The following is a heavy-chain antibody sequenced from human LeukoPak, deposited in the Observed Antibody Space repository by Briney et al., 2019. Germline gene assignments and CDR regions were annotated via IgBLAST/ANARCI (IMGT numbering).Heavy chain of an antibody. V-gene: IGHV4-34*01. CDR2: IKHSGST. CDR3: AQKGGAAPDYYYYMDV. J-gene: IGHJ6*03. D-gene: IGHD6-13*01. CDR1: GRSFSGYY. Sequence: PSETLSLTCAVYGRSFSGYYWRWIRQPPGKGLEWIGEIKHSGSTNYNPSLKSRVSISVDTSKTQFSLKLSSVTAADTAVYYCAQKGGAAPDYYYYMDVWGKGATVTVSS.